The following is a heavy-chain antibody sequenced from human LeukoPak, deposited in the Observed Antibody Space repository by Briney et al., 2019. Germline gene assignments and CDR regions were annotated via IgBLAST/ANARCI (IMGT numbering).Heavy chain of an antibody. CDR1: GGSISSSSYF. CDR2: IYYSGST. CDR3: ARPRTYYYGSGSYPRNYYYYYMDV. Sequence: PSETLSLTCTVSGGSISSSSYFWGWIRQPPGKGLEWIGSIYYSGSTYQNPSLKSRLTISVDTSKNQFSLKLSSVTAADTAVYYCARPRTYYYGSGSYPRNYYYYYMDVWGKGTTVTISS. V-gene: IGHV4-39*07. D-gene: IGHD3-10*01. J-gene: IGHJ6*03.